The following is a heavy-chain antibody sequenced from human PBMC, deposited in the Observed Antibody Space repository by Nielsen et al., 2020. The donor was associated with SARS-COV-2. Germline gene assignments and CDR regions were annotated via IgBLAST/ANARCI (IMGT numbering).Heavy chain of an antibody. CDR2: INPSGSGT. D-gene: IGHD5-24*01. CDR3: AKSSRDGYNSFLLMDYGMDV. V-gene: IGHV3-74*01. CDR1: GFTFSSTW. Sequence: GESLKISCSASGFTFSSTWMDWVRQAPGQGLVWVSRINPSGSGTAYADSVKGRFTISRDNSKNTLYLQMNSLRAEDTAVYYCAKSSRDGYNSFLLMDYGMDVWGQGTTVTVSS. J-gene: IGHJ6*02.